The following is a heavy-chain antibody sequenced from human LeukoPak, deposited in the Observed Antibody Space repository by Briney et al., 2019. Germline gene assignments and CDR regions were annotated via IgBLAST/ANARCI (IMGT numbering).Heavy chain of an antibody. CDR3: ARPREQWLGNDAFDI. Sequence: SETLSLACTVSGGSISSYYWSWIRQPAGKGLEWIGRIYTSGSTNYNPSLKSRVAISVDMSQNQFSLHLSSVTAADTAIYYCARPREQWLGNDAFDIWGQGTVITVSS. V-gene: IGHV4-4*07. J-gene: IGHJ3*02. D-gene: IGHD6-19*01. CDR1: GGSISSYY. CDR2: IYTSGST.